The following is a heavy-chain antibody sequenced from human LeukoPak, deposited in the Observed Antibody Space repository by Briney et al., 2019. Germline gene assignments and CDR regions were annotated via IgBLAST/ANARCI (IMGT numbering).Heavy chain of an antibody. Sequence: GASVKVSCKASGGTFSSYAISWVRQAPGQGLEWMGGIIPIFGTANYAQKFQGRVTITADESTSTAYMELSSLRSEDTAVYYCALEYSSSSPKTTDYWGQGTLVTVSS. V-gene: IGHV1-69*13. D-gene: IGHD6-6*01. CDR3: ALEYSSSSPKTTDY. CDR2: IIPIFGTA. CDR1: GGTFSSYA. J-gene: IGHJ4*02.